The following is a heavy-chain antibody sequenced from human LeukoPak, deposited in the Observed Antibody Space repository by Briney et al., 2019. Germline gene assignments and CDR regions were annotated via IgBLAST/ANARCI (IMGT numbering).Heavy chain of an antibody. Sequence: GGSLRLSCAASGITLSNYGMSWIRQAPGKGLEWVAGMSDSGGRTNYADSVKGRFTISRDSPKNTLYLQMNSLRAEDTAVYFCAKRGVVIRVILVGFHKEAYYFDSWGQGALVTVSS. J-gene: IGHJ4*02. D-gene: IGHD3-22*01. V-gene: IGHV3-23*01. CDR3: AKRGVVIRVILVGFHKEAYYFDS. CDR1: GITLSNYG. CDR2: MSDSGGRT.